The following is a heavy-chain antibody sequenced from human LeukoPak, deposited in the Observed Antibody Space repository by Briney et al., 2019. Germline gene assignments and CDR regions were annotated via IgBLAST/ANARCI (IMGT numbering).Heavy chain of an antibody. Sequence: SETLSLTCTVSGGSISSDDYYWSWLRQHPGKGPEWIAYIYYTAGAYYNPSLESRVSISLDASENQFSLKLSSVTAADTAVYYCARGRRELKYAPDYWGQGTLVTVSS. V-gene: IGHV4-31*03. CDR2: IYYTAGA. CDR1: GGSISSDDYY. D-gene: IGHD2-2*01. J-gene: IGHJ4*02. CDR3: ARGRRELKYAPDY.